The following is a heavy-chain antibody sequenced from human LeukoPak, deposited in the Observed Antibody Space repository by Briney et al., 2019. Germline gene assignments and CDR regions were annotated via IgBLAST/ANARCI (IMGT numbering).Heavy chain of an antibody. CDR3: AGSTSQSSSPPLDY. CDR2: ISGSGGST. CDR1: GFTFSSYA. D-gene: IGHD6-13*01. J-gene: IGHJ4*02. V-gene: IGHV3-23*01. Sequence: TGGSLRLSRAASGFTFSSYAMSWVRQAPGKGLEWVSAISGSGGSTYYADSVKGRFTISRDNSKNTLYLQMNSLRAEDTAVYYCAGSTSQSSSPPLDYWGQGTLVTVSS.